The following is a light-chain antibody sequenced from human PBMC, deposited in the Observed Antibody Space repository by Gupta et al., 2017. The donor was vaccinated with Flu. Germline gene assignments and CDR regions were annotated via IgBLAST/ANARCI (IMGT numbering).Light chain of an antibody. CDR3: EEWADGLRGWV. CDR1: SSNIGSNY. CDR2: MNN. J-gene: IGLJ3*02. V-gene: IGLV1-47*01. Sequence: QSVLPQPPSASGTPGQRVTISCSGSSSNIGSNYVYWYQQLQGTANKLLIVMNNQRPSGVTDRLAGYKADKSDYPAARGRRSEKEADDDGEEWADGLRGWVLGGGTKLTVL.